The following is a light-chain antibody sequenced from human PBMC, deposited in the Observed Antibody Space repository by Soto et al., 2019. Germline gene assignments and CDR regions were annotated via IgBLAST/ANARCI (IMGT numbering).Light chain of an antibody. J-gene: IGLJ1*01. CDR2: DVS. CDR1: SSDVGGYNY. CDR3: CSHAGSPYV. Sequence: QSALTQPRSVSGSPGQSVTISCTGTSSDVGGYNYVSWYQQHPGKAPKLMIYDVSKRPSGVPDRFSGSKSGNTASLTISGLQAEDEADYYCCSHAGSPYVFGTGTRSPS. V-gene: IGLV2-11*01.